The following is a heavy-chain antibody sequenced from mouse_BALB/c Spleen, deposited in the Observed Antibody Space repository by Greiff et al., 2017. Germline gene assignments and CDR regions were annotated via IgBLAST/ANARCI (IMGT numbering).Heavy chain of an antibody. V-gene: IGHV3-2*02. Sequence: EVQGVESGPGLVKPSQSLSLTCTVTGYSITSDYAWNWIRQFPGNKLEWMGYISYSGSTSYNPSLKSRISITRDTSKNQFFLQLNSVTTEDTATYYCARGYYGNYVRYFDVWGAGTTVTVSS. J-gene: IGHJ1*01. CDR2: ISYSGST. CDR1: GYSITSDYA. CDR3: ARGYYGNYVRYFDV. D-gene: IGHD2-1*01.